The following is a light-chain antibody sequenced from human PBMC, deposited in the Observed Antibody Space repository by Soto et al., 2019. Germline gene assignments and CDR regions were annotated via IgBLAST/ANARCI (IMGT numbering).Light chain of an antibody. V-gene: IGKV3-11*01. J-gene: IGKJ3*01. CDR1: QSVGTF. Sequence: EIVLTQSPVTLSLSPGERATLSCRASQSVGTFLGWYQQKPGQAPRLLIYDASKRATGIPARFSGSGSGTDFTLTSSSLEPGDFAVYYCQQRSKWPFTFGPGTKVDIK. CDR3: QQRSKWPFT. CDR2: DAS.